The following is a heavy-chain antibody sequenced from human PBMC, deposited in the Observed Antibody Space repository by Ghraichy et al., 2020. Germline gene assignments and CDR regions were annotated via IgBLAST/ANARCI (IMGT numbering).Heavy chain of an antibody. CDR1: GFTVSSNY. CDR2: IYSGGSA. J-gene: IGHJ4*02. CDR3: ARDRAYGSGSHFDY. Sequence: GGSLRLSCAASGFTVSSNYMNWVRQAPGKGLEWVSVIYSGGSAYYADSVKGRFTISRDNSKNTVYLQMHSLRAEDTAVYYCARDRAYGSGSHFDYWGQGTLVTVSS. D-gene: IGHD3-10*01. V-gene: IGHV3-53*01.